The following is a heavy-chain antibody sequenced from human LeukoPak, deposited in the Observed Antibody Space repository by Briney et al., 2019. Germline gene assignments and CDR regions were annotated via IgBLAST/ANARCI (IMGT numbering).Heavy chain of an antibody. CDR2: XXXNSGNT. V-gene: IGHV1-8*01. CDR1: GYTFTSYD. D-gene: IGHD3-3*01. J-gene: IGHJ3*02. CDR3: ARGATLRFLEWFHDAFDI. Sequence: ASVKVSCKASGYTFTSYDINWVRQATGQGLEWXXXXXXNSGNTGYARKFQGRVTMTRNTSISTAYMELSSLRSEDTAVYYCARGATLRFLEWFHDAFDIWGQGTMVTVSS.